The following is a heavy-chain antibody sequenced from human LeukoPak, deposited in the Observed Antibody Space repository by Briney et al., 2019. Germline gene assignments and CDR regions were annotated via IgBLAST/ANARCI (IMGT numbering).Heavy chain of an antibody. Sequence: SETLSLTCTVSGGSISSSSYHWGWIRQPPGKGLEWIGTIYYGGSTYYNPSLKSRVTISVDTSKKQFSLKLTSVTAADAAVYYCARLGDCYDSSGYFDAFDICGQGRMVTVFS. CDR3: ARLGDCYDSSGYFDAFDI. CDR2: IYYGGST. V-gene: IGHV4-39*01. D-gene: IGHD3-22*01. CDR1: GGSISSSSYH. J-gene: IGHJ3*02.